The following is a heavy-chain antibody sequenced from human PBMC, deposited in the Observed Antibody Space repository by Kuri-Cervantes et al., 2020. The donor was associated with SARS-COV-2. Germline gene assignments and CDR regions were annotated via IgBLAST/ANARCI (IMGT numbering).Heavy chain of an antibody. D-gene: IGHD3-16*01. V-gene: IGHV4-39*01. Sequence: GSLRLSCTVSGSSISSSSYYWGWIRQPPGKGLEWIGSIYYSGSTYYNPSLKSRVTISVDTSKNQFSLKLSSVTAADTAVYYCARGLRVYYYYYGMDVWGQGTTVTVSS. CDR2: IYYSGST. CDR1: GSSISSSSYY. J-gene: IGHJ6*02. CDR3: ARGLRVYYYYYGMDV.